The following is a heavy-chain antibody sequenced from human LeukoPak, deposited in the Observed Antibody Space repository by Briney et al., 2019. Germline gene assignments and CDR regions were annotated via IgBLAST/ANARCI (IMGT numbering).Heavy chain of an antibody. CDR2: INYSGST. V-gene: IGHV4-34*01. J-gene: IGHJ4*02. D-gene: IGHD4-17*01. CDR3: ARHYGKEN. Sequence: SETLSLTCAVYGGSFSGYYGSWIRQPPGKGLEWIGEINYSGSTNYNPSLKSRVTISVDTSKNQFSLRLNSVTAADTAVYYCARHYGKENWGQGTPVTVSS. CDR1: GGSFSGYY.